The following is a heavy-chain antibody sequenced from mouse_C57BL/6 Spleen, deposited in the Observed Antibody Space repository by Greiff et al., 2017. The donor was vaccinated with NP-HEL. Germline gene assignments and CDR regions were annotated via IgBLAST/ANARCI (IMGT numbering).Heavy chain of an antibody. V-gene: IGHV1-82*01. CDR3: ARNDGYYGFAY. CDR2: IYPGDGDT. J-gene: IGHJ3*01. D-gene: IGHD2-3*01. CDR1: GYAFSSSW. Sequence: QVQLQQSGPELVKPGASVKISCKASGYAFSSSWMNWVKQRPGKGLEWIGRIYPGDGDTNYNGKFKGKATLTADKSSSTAYMQLSSLTSEDSAVYFCARNDGYYGFAYWGQGTLVTVSA.